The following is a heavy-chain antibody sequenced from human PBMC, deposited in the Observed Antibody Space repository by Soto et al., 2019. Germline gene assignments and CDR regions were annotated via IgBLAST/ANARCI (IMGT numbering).Heavy chain of an antibody. Sequence: GASVKVSCKASGYTFTGYYMHWERQAPGQGLEWMGWINPNSGGTNYAQKFQGRVTMTRDTSISTAYMELSRLRSDDTAVYYCASLDGSGPYYYYYGMDVWGHGTTVTPSS. J-gene: IGHJ6*02. D-gene: IGHD3-10*01. CDR2: INPNSGGT. CDR3: ASLDGSGPYYYYYGMDV. V-gene: IGHV1-2*02. CDR1: GYTFTGYY.